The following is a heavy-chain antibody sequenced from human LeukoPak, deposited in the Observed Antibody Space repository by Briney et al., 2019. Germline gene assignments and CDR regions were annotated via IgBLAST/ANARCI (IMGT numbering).Heavy chain of an antibody. J-gene: IGHJ4*02. D-gene: IGHD3-16*01. Sequence: PSETLSLTWAIYDESFSGYLSDSYWSWVRRPPGKGLEWIGEIDRHGNTNYSPSLKSRVTISIQTSKSQFSLNLNSVTGADTAVYYCARRGGGNYPYYFDYWGRGTPVTVSS. V-gene: IGHV4-34*01. CDR1: DESFSGYLSDSY. CDR3: ARRGGGNYPYYFDY. CDR2: IDRHGNT.